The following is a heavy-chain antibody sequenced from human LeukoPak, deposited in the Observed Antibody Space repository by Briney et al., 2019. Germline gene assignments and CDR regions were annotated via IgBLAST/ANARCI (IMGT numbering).Heavy chain of an antibody. V-gene: IGHV3-7*01. D-gene: IGHD3-22*01. CDR1: GFTFSSYS. CDR2: IKQDGSEK. Sequence: GGSLRLSCAASGFTFSSYSMNWVRQAPGKGLEWVANIKQDGSEKYYVDSVKGRFTISRDNAKNSLYLQMNSLRAEDTAVYYCARDFEFYYDSSGYPGYWGQGTLVTVSS. J-gene: IGHJ4*02. CDR3: ARDFEFYYDSSGYPGY.